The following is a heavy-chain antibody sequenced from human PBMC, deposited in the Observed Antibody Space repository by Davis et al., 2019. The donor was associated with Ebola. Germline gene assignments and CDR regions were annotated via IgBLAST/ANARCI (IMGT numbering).Heavy chain of an antibody. CDR2: IHYSGSS. CDR1: GGSISSYY. CDR3: AVAGRRDH. Sequence: PSETLSLTCSVSGGSISSYYWGWIRQPPGKGLEWIGYIHYSGSSNYNPSLKSRVIMSVDTSKNHFSLELNSVTAADTAVYYCAVAGRRDHWGQGTLVTVSS. V-gene: IGHV4-59*12. D-gene: IGHD6-19*01. J-gene: IGHJ4*02.